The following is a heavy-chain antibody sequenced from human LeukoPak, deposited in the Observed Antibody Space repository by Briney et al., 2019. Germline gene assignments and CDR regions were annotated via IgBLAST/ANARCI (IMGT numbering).Heavy chain of an antibody. V-gene: IGHV3-48*01. CDR3: ARGERFLEWLLPAYYFDY. CDR2: ISSSSSTI. CDR1: GFTFSSYS. Sequence: GGSLRLSCAASGFTFSSYSMNWVRQAPGKGLEWVSYISSSSSTIYYADSVKGRFTISRDNAKNSLYLQMNSLRAEDTAVYYCARGERFLEWLLPAYYFDYWGQGTLVTVSS. J-gene: IGHJ4*02. D-gene: IGHD3-3*01.